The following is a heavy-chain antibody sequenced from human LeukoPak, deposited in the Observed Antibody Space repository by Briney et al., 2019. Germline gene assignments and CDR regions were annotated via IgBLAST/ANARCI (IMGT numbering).Heavy chain of an antibody. CDR3: ARVSDYVWGSYRYQDDYGWDV. CDR1: GGSISSYY. J-gene: IGHJ6*02. CDR2: FYYSGST. V-gene: IGHV4-59*01. Sequence: PSETLSLTCTVSGGSISSYYWSWIRQPPGKGLEWIGYFYYSGSTNYNPSLKSRVTISVDTSKNQFSLKLSSVTAADTAVYYCARVSDYVWGSYRYQDDYGWDVWGQGTTVTVSS. D-gene: IGHD3-16*02.